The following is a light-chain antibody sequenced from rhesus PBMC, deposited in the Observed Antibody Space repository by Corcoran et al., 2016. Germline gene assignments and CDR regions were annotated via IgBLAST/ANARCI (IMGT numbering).Light chain of an antibody. CDR3: QQYNSAPRT. Sequence: DIQMTQSPSSLSASVGDRVTITCRASQGINSWLAWYQKKPGKAPKLLIYKASSLQSGVPSRFSGRGSETYFTRTISSLQPEDFATYYCQQYNSAPRTFGHGTTVDIK. V-gene: IGKV1-21*01. CDR1: QGINSW. J-gene: IGKJ1*01. CDR2: KAS.